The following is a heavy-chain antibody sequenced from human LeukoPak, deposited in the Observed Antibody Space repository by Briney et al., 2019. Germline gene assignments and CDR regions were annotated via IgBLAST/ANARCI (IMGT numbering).Heavy chain of an antibody. CDR2: ISYSGLT. J-gene: IGHJ4*02. D-gene: IGHD6-13*01. V-gene: IGHV4-59*08. CDR1: GGSISGFY. Sequence: SETLSLTCDVSGGSISGFYWSWFRQPPGKGLEWIGQISYSGLTKFNPALKSRVRISVDTSKNQISVALNSVTAADTAFYFCARHRATAGPFDNWGQGTLVTVSS. CDR3: ARHRATAGPFDN.